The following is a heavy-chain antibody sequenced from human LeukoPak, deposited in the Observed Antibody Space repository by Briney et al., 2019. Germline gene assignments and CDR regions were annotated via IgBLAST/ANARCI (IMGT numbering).Heavy chain of an antibody. CDR2: ISDSGDST. CDR1: GITLSNYG. Sequence: GGSLRLSCAVSGITLSNYGMSWVRQAPGKELEWVAGISDSGDSTNYADSVKGRFTISRDNPKNTLYLQMNSLRAEDTAVYFCAKRGVVIRVILVGFHKEAYYFDSWGQGALVTVSS. V-gene: IGHV3-23*01. CDR3: AKRGVVIRVILVGFHKEAYYFDS. J-gene: IGHJ4*02. D-gene: IGHD3-22*01.